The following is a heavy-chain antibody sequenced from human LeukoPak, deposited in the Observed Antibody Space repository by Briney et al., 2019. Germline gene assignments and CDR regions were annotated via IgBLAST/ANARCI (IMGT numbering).Heavy chain of an antibody. CDR2: IYHSGSA. CDR3: ARDPRWLTPDCTSTSCYENYFDP. D-gene: IGHD2-2*01. J-gene: IGHJ5*02. Sequence: NSSETLSLTCGVSCYSISSGYQWAWIRQSPGKGLEWIGSIYHSGSAHYNPSLKSRVTISVETSKNQFSLNMYSVTAADTAVYYCARDPRWLTPDCTSTSCYENYFDPWGQGTLVTVSS. V-gene: IGHV4-38-2*02. CDR1: CYSISSGYQ.